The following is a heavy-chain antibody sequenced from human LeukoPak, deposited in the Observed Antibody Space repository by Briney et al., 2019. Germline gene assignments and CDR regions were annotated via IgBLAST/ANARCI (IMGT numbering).Heavy chain of an antibody. CDR3: ARDLEYSYGNFDY. Sequence: PGGSLRLSCAASGFTFSSYSMNWVRQARGKGLEWVSSISSSSSYIYYADSVKGRFTISRDNAKNSLYLQMNSLRAEDTAVYYCARDLEYSYGNFDYWGQGTLVTVSS. CDR1: GFTFSSYS. D-gene: IGHD5-18*01. V-gene: IGHV3-21*01. J-gene: IGHJ4*02. CDR2: ISSSSSYI.